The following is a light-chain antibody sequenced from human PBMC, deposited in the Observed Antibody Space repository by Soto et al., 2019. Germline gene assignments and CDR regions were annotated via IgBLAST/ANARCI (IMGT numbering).Light chain of an antibody. CDR1: SSNIGAGYD. J-gene: IGLJ1*01. CDR3: QSYDSSLSGYV. Sequence: QSVLTQPPSVSGDPGQRVTISCTGSSSNIGAGYDVHWYQQLPGTAPKLLIYGNSNRPSGVPDRFSGSKSGTSASLAITGLQAEDEADYNCQSYDSSLSGYVFGTGTKLTVL. CDR2: GNS. V-gene: IGLV1-40*01.